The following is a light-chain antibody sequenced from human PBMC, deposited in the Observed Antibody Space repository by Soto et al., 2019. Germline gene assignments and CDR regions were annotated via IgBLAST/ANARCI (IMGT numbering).Light chain of an antibody. Sequence: DIQMTQSPSSLSPSVGDRVTITGLASQDIRNDLGLYQQKPGKAPKRLIYGASSLQSGVPSRFSGRGSGTEFTLTISSPQPEDFATYYCLQHNSYPRTFGQGNKVEIK. CDR1: QDIRND. J-gene: IGKJ1*01. V-gene: IGKV1-17*01. CDR2: GAS. CDR3: LQHNSYPRT.